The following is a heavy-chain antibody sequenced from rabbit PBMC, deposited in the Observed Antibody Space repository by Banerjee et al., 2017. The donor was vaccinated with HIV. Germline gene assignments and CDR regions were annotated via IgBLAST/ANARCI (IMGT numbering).Heavy chain of an antibody. CDR2: INGITGKA. V-gene: IGHV1S45*01. Sequence: QERLVESGGGLVKPEGSLTLTCTASGFSFSNKVVMCWVRQAPGKGLEWIACINGITGKAVYASWAKGRFTFSKTSSATVTLQMASLTVADPATYFCARAGEGGDGYLNLWGPGTLGPVS. CDR3: ARAGEGGDGYLNL. D-gene: IGHD5-1*01. J-gene: IGHJ4*01. CDR1: GFSFSNKVV.